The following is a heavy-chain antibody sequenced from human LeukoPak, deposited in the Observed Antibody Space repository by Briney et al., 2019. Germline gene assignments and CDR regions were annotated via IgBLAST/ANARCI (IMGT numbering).Heavy chain of an antibody. CDR1: DYSITSGFY. CDR3: ARDVGVYYYYYMDV. Sequence: SETLSLTCVVSDYSITSGFYWGWIRQPPGKGLEWIGTIYHSGNTYYNPSLKSRVTISIDTSKNQFSLKLSSVTAADTAAYYCARDVGVYYYYYMDVWGKGTTVTVSS. V-gene: IGHV4-38-2*02. CDR2: IYHSGNT. D-gene: IGHD1-26*01. J-gene: IGHJ6*03.